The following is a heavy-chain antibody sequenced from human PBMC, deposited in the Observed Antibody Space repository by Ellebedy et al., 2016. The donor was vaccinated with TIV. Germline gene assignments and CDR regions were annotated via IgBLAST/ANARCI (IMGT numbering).Heavy chain of an antibody. J-gene: IGHJ3*02. Sequence: GGSLRLSCAASGFTFSNYAMSWVRQTPEKRLEWVSAISGNGGSTYSPDSVRGRFTISRDNSKNTLYLQMNSLRAEDTALYYCARVVDNAFDIWGQGTMVTVSS. D-gene: IGHD3-10*01. CDR3: ARVVDNAFDI. CDR1: GFTFSNYA. CDR2: ISGNGGST. V-gene: IGHV3-23*01.